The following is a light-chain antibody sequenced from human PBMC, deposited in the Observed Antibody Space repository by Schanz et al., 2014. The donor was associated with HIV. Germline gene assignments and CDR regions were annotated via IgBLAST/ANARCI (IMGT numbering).Light chain of an antibody. CDR1: SGDSSYA. Sequence: QSVLTQSPSASASLGASVKLTCTLTSGDSSYAIAWHQQQPEKGPRYLMRVNGDGSHNKGDGIPDRFSGSSSGAERYLTISSLQSEDEADYYCQTWGTGPRVFGGGTKLTVL. CDR3: QTWGTGPRV. J-gene: IGLJ3*02. CDR2: VNGDGSH. V-gene: IGLV4-69*01.